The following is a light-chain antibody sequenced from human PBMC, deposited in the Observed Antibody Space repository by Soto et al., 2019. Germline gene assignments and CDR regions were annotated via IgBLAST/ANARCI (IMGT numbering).Light chain of an antibody. CDR3: QQYGSSPFS. J-gene: IGKJ4*01. Sequence: EIVLTQSPDTLSLSPGERATLSCRASQSVSSSLAWYQQKPGQAPSLLICDGSIRATGIPDRFSGSGSGTDFTLTVSRLEPEDFAVYHCQQYGSSPFSFGGGTKVEIK. CDR2: DGS. V-gene: IGKV3-20*01. CDR1: QSVSSS.